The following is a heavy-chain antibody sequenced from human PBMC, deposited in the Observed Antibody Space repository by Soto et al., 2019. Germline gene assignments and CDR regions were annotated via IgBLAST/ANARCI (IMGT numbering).Heavy chain of an antibody. CDR3: AREGATRRPSRPAIGWLES. D-gene: IGHD2-2*02. J-gene: IGHJ5*01. Sequence: GASLKVSCKASGYTFSGYHMHWVRQAPGQGLEWMGWINVYNGETNIAQKFQGRVAMTRDTSITTAYVELSRLRFDDTAVYFCAREGATRRPSRPAIGWLESWGQGTLVTVSS. V-gene: IGHV1-2*02. CDR1: GYTFSGYH. CDR2: INVYNGET.